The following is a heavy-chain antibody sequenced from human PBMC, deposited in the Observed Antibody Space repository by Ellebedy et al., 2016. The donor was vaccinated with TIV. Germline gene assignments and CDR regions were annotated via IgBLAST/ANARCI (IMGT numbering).Heavy chain of an antibody. CDR2: ISYDGKND. Sequence: GGSLRLXXTGSGFPFSTYGMHWVRQAPGKGLEWVAIISYDGKNDYYADSVKGRFTISRDNSKNTLYLQVHSLRAEDTAIYYCARTAPYSSSSNDYWGQGTLVTVSS. V-gene: IGHV3-30*03. CDR1: GFPFSTYG. J-gene: IGHJ4*02. D-gene: IGHD6-6*01. CDR3: ARTAPYSSSSNDY.